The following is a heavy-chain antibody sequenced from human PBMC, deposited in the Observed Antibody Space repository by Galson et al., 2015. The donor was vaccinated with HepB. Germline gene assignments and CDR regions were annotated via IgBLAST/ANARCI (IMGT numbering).Heavy chain of an antibody. J-gene: IGHJ2*01. Sequence: SLRLSCAASGFTFGDYAMSWVRQAPGKGLEWVGFIRSKAYGGTTEYAASVKGRFTISRDDSKSIAYLQMNSLKTEDTAVYYCTRPVEKRYCSGGSCYPYWYFDLWGRGTLVTVSS. CDR2: IRSKAYGGTT. CDR1: GFTFGDYA. D-gene: IGHD2-15*01. CDR3: TRPVEKRYCSGGSCYPYWYFDL. V-gene: IGHV3-49*04.